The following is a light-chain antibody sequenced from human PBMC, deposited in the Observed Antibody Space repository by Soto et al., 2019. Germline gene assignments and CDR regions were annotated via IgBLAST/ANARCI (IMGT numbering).Light chain of an antibody. CDR2: KNN. CDR3: QSYDTTTVV. J-gene: IGLJ2*01. V-gene: IGLV6-57*04. Sequence: NFMLTQPHSVSESPGKTVTISCTRSSGGIASNYVQWYQQRPGSAPTTVIYKNNQRPSGVPARFSGSTDGSSNSASLTISGLQIEDEADYYCQSYDTTTVVFGGGTK. CDR1: SGGIASNY.